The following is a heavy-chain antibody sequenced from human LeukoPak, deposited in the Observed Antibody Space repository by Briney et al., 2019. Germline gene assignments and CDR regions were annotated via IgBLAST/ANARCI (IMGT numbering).Heavy chain of an antibody. CDR2: IYYSGST. CDR3: ARVVTAIPRHYYFDY. J-gene: IGHJ4*02. CDR1: GGSISSYY. V-gene: IGHV4-59*01. Sequence: SETLSLTCTVSGGSISSYYWSWIRQPPGKGLEWIGYIYYSGSTNYNPSLKSRVTISVDTSKNQFSLKLSSVTAADTAVYYCARVVTAIPRHYYFDYWGQGTLVTASS. D-gene: IGHD2-21*02.